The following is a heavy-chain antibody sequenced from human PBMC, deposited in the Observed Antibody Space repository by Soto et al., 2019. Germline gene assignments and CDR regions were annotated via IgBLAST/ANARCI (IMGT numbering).Heavy chain of an antibody. CDR3: ARVGVVPAAIRLRWFDR. CDR1: CGSLSGYY. CDR2: INHSGST. Sequence: ETLSLTGAVYCGSLSGYYWNLIRQPPGKGLEWIGEINHSGSTNYNPSLKSRVTISVDTSKNQFSLKLSSVTAADTAVYYCARVGVVPAAIRLRWFDRWGQGTLVTASS. V-gene: IGHV4-34*01. J-gene: IGHJ5*02. D-gene: IGHD2-2*01.